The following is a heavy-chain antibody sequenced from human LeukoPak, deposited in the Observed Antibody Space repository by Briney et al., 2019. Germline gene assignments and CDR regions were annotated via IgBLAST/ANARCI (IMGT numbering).Heavy chain of an antibody. CDR1: GYTFTSYD. D-gene: IGHD3-10*01. CDR2: MNPNSGNT. Sequence: ASVKVSCKASGYTFTSYDINWVRQATGQGLEWMGWMNPNSGNTGYAQKFQGRVTMTRNTSISTAYMELSSLRSEDTAVYYCARTPPPVQWFGELRYGMDVWGQGTTVTVSS. J-gene: IGHJ6*02. V-gene: IGHV1-8*01. CDR3: ARTPPPVQWFGELRYGMDV.